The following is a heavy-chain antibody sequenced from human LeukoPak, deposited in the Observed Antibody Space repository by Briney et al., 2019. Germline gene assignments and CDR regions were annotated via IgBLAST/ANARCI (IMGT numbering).Heavy chain of an antibody. CDR1: GVTFGDFH. CDR2: ISSGGSTT. Sequence: GGSLRLSCVTSGVTFGDFHMNWLRQAPGKGLEHVSYISSGGSTTYYAASVVGRFTISRDDAKNLLYLQMDSLRDGDTAVYYCARDPHAGIFDSWGQGTLVTVSS. V-gene: IGHV3-48*02. J-gene: IGHJ4*02. CDR3: ARDPHAGIFDS.